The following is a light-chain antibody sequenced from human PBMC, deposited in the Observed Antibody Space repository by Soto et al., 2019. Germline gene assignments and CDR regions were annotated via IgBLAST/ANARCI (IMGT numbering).Light chain of an antibody. J-gene: IGKJ2*01. Sequence: DIQMTQSPSTLSASVGDRVTITCRASQSISNWLAWCQQKPGKAPKLLIYKASSLESGVPSRFTGSGSGTEFSLTISNLQPDDFATYYCQQYNSYSPYTFGQGTRLEIK. CDR1: QSISNW. CDR3: QQYNSYSPYT. V-gene: IGKV1-5*03. CDR2: KAS.